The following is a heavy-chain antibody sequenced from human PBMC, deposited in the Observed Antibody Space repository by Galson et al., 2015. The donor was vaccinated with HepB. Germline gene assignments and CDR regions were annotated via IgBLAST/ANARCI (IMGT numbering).Heavy chain of an antibody. CDR2: IWYDGSNK. J-gene: IGHJ6*03. Sequence: SLRLSCAASGFTLSSYGMHWVRQAPGKGLEWVAVIWYDGSNKYYADSVKGRFTISRDNSKNTLYLQMNSLRAEDTAVYYCARSLVVVPAAVPRRRYYYMDFWGKASTVTVSS. V-gene: IGHV3-33*01. CDR1: GFTLSSYG. CDR3: ARSLVVVPAAVPRRRYYYMDF. D-gene: IGHD2-2*01.